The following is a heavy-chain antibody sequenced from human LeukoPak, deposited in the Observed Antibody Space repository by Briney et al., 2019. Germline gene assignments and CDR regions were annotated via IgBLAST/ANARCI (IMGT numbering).Heavy chain of an antibody. CDR3: ARAHVLRFLEWLPNYYYYYYMDV. CDR2: IYYSGST. CDR1: GGSMSSSSYY. V-gene: IGHV4-39*01. D-gene: IGHD3-3*01. Sequence: SETLSLTCTLYGGSMSSSSYYWGRIRQPPGNGLDWIGRIYYSGSTHYNPSLKSRVTISVDTSKNQFSLKLSSVTAADTAVYYCARAHVLRFLEWLPNYYYYYYMDVWGKGTTVTVSS. J-gene: IGHJ6*03.